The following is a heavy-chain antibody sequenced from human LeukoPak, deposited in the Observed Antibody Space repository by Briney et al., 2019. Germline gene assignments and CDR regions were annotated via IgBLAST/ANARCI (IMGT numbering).Heavy chain of an antibody. CDR1: GGSISSYF. CDR3: SGDNGYSYGIDY. CDR2: ALYTGST. D-gene: IGHD5-18*01. J-gene: IGHJ4*02. V-gene: IGHV4-59*01. Sequence: NPSETLSLICSVSGGSISSYFWSWIRQAPGKGLEWVGYALYTGSTEYNPALKSRVTISLDTSNNQFSLRLSSVTAADTAVYYCSGDNGYSYGIDYWGQGRLVTVSS.